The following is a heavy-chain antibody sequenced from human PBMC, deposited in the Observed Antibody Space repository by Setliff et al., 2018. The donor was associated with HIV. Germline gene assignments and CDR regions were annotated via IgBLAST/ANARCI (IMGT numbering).Heavy chain of an antibody. V-gene: IGHV4-34*01. D-gene: IGHD2-21*02. CDR3: AIRIVGVTSGMY. Sequence: KSSETLSLTCTLNGVPLSDYYWNWIRQSPGKGLEWIVEVNHNGNINYNPSLKSRVTVSVDTSKTQYSLKMISVTAADTAMYYCAIRIVGVTSGMYWAQGTLVTVSS. CDR2: VNHNGNI. J-gene: IGHJ4*02. CDR1: GVPLSDYY.